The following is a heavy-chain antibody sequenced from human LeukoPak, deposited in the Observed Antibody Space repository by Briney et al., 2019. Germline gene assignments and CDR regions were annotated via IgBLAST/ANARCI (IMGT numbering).Heavy chain of an antibody. CDR1: GFTFNNYA. CDR2: TAGSGISK. Sequence: GGSLRLSCVASGFTFNNYAMSWVRQAPGRGLEWASSTAGSGISKDYADSVKGRFTISKDKSKNTLYLQMDNLRAEDTGVYYCVRDKLTGASRLDYWGQGTLLTVSS. CDR3: VRDKLTGASRLDY. J-gene: IGHJ4*02. V-gene: IGHV3-23*01. D-gene: IGHD7-27*01.